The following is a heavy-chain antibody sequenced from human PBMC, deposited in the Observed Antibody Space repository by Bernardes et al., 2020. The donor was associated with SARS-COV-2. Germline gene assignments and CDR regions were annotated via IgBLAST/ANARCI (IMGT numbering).Heavy chain of an antibody. V-gene: IGHV4-59*01. CDR2: IYYSGST. CDR3: ARDQRTSEYSSGWYKYYYYGMDV. Sequence: TLSLTCTVSGGSISSYYWSWIRQPPGKGLEWIGYIYYSGSTNYNPSLKSRVTISVDTSKNQFSLKLSSVTAADTAVYYCARDQRTSEYSSGWYKYYYYGMDVWGQGTTVTVSS. J-gene: IGHJ6*02. CDR1: GGSISSYY. D-gene: IGHD6-19*01.